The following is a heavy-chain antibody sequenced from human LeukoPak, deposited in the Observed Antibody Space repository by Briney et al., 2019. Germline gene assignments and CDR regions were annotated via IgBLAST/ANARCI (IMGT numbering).Heavy chain of an antibody. CDR3: ARTNTGNTGGDY. D-gene: IGHD1-26*01. V-gene: IGHV5-51*01. J-gene: IGHJ4*02. CDR1: GYTFTNYW. CDR2: IYPGDSDT. Sequence: GESLKISCKGSGYTFTNYWIAWVRQMPGKGLERMGIIYPGDSDTRYNPSFQGQVTVSADKSISTAYLQWSSLRASDTAMYYCARTNTGNTGGDYWGQGTLVTVSS.